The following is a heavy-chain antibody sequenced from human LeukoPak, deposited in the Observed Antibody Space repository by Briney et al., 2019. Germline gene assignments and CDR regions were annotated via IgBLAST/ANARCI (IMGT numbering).Heavy chain of an antibody. V-gene: IGHV1-69*06. CDR3: ARSLFRFLEWSYRSYYYYMDV. D-gene: IGHD3-3*01. CDR1: GGTFSSYA. CDR2: IIPIFGTV. J-gene: IGHJ6*03. Sequence: SVKVSCKASGGTFSSYAISWVRQAPGQGLEWMGGIIPIFGTVNYAQKFQGRVTITADKSTSTAYMELSSLRSEDTAVYYCARSLFRFLEWSYRSYYYYMDVWGKGTTVTVSS.